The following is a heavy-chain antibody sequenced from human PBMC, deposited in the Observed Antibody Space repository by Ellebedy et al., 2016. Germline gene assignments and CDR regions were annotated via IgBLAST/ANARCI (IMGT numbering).Heavy chain of an antibody. CDR1: GFTFSSYS. J-gene: IGHJ4*02. Sequence: GGSLRLXCAASGFTFSSYSMNWVRQAPGKGLEWVSLISWNGGSTYYADSVKGRFTISRDKSRNSLYLQMNSLRTEDTALYYCAKDRYDFWSGYYLTDYWGQGTLVTVSS. CDR3: AKDRYDFWSGYYLTDY. V-gene: IGHV3-43*01. CDR2: ISWNGGST. D-gene: IGHD3-3*01.